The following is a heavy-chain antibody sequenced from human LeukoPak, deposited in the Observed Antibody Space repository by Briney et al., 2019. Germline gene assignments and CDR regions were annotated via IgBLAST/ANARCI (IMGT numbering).Heavy chain of an antibody. Sequence: GGSLRLSCAASGFTFSSYSMNWVRQAPGKGLEWVSSISSSSSYIYYADSVKGRFTISRDNAKNSLYLQMNSLRAEDTAVYYCARGSIAVAGLLYFDYWGQGTLVTVSS. V-gene: IGHV3-21*01. CDR3: ARGSIAVAGLLYFDY. CDR1: GFTFSSYS. J-gene: IGHJ4*02. D-gene: IGHD6-19*01. CDR2: ISSSSSYI.